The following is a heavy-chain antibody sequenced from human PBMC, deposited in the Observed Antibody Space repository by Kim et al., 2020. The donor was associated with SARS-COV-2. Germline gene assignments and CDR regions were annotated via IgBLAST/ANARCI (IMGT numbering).Heavy chain of an antibody. CDR3: AKDDGPTYYYEDGLSDY. V-gene: IGHV3-23*01. CDR2: ISGSGGST. D-gene: IGHD3-22*01. J-gene: IGHJ4*02. Sequence: GGSLRLSCAASGFTFRSYAMSWVRQAPGKGLEWVSAISGSGGSTNYADSVKGRFTISRDNAKNTLYLQMNSLRAEDTAVYYCAKDDGPTYYYEDGLSDYWGQGTLVTVSS. CDR1: GFTFRSYA.